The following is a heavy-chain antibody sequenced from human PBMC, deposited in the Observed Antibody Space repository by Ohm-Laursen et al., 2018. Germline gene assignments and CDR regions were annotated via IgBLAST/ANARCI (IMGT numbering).Heavy chain of an antibody. CDR2: ISRNSGSI. Sequence: RSLRLSCSASGFTFDDYAMHWVRQAPGKGLEWVSGISRNSGSIDYADSVKGRFTISRDNAKNSLYLQMNSLRAEDTALYYCAKDSSGGYYGMHVWGQGTTVTVSS. D-gene: IGHD3-10*01. J-gene: IGHJ6*02. CDR3: AKDSSGGYYGMHV. V-gene: IGHV3-9*01. CDR1: GFTFDDYA.